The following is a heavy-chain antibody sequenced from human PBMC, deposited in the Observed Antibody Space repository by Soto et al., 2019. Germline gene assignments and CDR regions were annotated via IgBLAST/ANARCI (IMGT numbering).Heavy chain of an antibody. CDR3: TRRDSGSYSGYFDY. V-gene: IGHV3-49*03. CDR1: GFTFGDYA. Sequence: GGSLRLSCTASGFTFGDYAMSWFRQAPGKGLEWVGFIRSKAYGGTTEYAASVKGRFTISSDDSKSIAYLQMNSLKTEDTAVYYCTRRDSGSYSGYFDYWGQGTLVTVSS. CDR2: IRSKAYGGTT. D-gene: IGHD1-26*01. J-gene: IGHJ4*02.